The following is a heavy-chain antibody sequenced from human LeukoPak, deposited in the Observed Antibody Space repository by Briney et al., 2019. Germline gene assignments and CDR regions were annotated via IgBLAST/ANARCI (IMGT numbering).Heavy chain of an antibody. D-gene: IGHD6-13*01. CDR2: IYSGGET. CDR1: GVSVSSNF. CDR3: TRDPPAVAINTYA. J-gene: IGHJ5*02. Sequence: GGSLRLSCAASGVSVSSNFMIWVRQAPGKGLEWVSLIYSGGETSYADSVKGRFSTSRDNSKNTLYLQMNSLRVEDTAVYYCTRDPPAVAINTYAWGQGTLVTVSS. V-gene: IGHV3-66*01.